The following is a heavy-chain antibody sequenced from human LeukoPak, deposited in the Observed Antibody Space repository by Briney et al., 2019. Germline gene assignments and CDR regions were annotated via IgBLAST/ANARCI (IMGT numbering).Heavy chain of an antibody. J-gene: IGHJ4*02. CDR1: GFTFSSYS. Sequence: GGSLRLSCAASGFTFSSYSMNWVRQAPGKGLEWVSYISSSSTIYYADSVKGRFTISRDNAKNSLYLQMNSLRAEDTAVYYCARDVGVGYSFFDYWGQGTLVTVSS. CDR2: ISSSSTI. V-gene: IGHV3-48*04. D-gene: IGHD5-18*01. CDR3: ARDVGVGYSFFDY.